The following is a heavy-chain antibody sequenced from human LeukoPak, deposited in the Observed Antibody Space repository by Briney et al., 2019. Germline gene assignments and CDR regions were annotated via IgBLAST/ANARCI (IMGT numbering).Heavy chain of an antibody. CDR1: GGSTSNYY. Sequence: SETLSPTCTVSGGSTSNYYWNWIRQPAGKGLEWIGRIYISGSTKYNPSLESRVTMSVDTSKNQLSLNLESATAADTAVYYCAGELWTNRYQYYGMDVWGQGTTVTVSS. D-gene: IGHD5-18*01. CDR3: AGELWTNRYQYYGMDV. CDR2: IYISGST. J-gene: IGHJ6*02. V-gene: IGHV4-4*07.